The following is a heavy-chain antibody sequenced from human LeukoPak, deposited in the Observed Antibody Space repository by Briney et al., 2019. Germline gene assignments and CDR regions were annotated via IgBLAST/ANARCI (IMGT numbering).Heavy chain of an antibody. J-gene: IGHJ3*02. CDR3: AKDIESATGRSVAFDI. Sequence: PGGSLRLSCAASGFTFSSYAMSWVRQAPGKGLEWVSGISWNSGSIGYADSVKGRFTISRDNAKNSLYLQMNSLRAEDTALYYCAKDIESATGRSVAFDIWGQGTMVTVSS. CDR2: ISWNSGSI. V-gene: IGHV3-9*01. D-gene: IGHD1-1*01. CDR1: GFTFSSYA.